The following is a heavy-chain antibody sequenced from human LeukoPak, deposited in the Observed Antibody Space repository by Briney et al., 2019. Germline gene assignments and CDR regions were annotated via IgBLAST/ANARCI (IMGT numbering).Heavy chain of an antibody. V-gene: IGHV3-30-3*01. CDR2: ISYDGSNK. J-gene: IGHJ4*02. Sequence: GGSLRLSCAASGFTFSSYAMHWVRQAPGKGLEWVAVISYDGSNKYYADSVKGRFTISRDNSKNTLYLQMNSLRAEDTAVYYCATLNHWGQGTLVTVSS. CDR3: ATLNH. CDR1: GFTFSSYA.